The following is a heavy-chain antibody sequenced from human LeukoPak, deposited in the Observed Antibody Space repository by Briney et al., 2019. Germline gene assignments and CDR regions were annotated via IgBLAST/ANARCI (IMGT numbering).Heavy chain of an antibody. J-gene: IGHJ5*02. D-gene: IGHD1-26*01. CDR2: IYRSATT. Sequence: PSETLSLTCTVFGYTVETGYYWAWLRQPPGKGLEWIGSIYRSATTYYNPSLKSRVLISMDMSKNEVSLSLTSVTAADTAVYYCAREWATYHNWYDPWGQGTLVIVSS. CDR3: AREWATYHNWYDP. CDR1: GYTVETGYY. V-gene: IGHV4-38-2*02.